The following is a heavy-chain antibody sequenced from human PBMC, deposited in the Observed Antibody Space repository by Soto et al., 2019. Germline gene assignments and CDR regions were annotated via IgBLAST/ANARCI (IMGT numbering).Heavy chain of an antibody. J-gene: IGHJ5*02. CDR1: GYNFDTYW. D-gene: IGHD6-13*01. V-gene: IGHV3-64D*06. Sequence: LKISCKGSGYNFDTYWIGWVRQMPGKGLEYVSAISSNGGSTYYADSVKGRFTISRDNSKNTLYLQMSSLRAEDTAVYYCVKDRNTGYSTNWFDPWGQGTLVTVSS. CDR3: VKDRNTGYSTNWFDP. CDR2: ISSNGGST.